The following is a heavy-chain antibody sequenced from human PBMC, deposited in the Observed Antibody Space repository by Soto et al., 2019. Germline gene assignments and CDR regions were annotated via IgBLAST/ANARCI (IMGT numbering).Heavy chain of an antibody. CDR1: GGSISGYY. Sequence: SETLSLTCTVSGGSISGYYWSWIRQPPGKGLEWIGYIYFYGTTTYNPSLKSRVTISLDASKNRFSLRLTSVTSADTAVYYCARLGAYFQALDSWGQGTLVTVSS. V-gene: IGHV4-59*08. D-gene: IGHD3-16*01. CDR2: IYFYGTT. CDR3: ARLGAYFQALDS. J-gene: IGHJ4*02.